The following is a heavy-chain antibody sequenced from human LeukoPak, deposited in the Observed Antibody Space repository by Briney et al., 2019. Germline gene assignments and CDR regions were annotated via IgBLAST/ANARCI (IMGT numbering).Heavy chain of an antibody. CDR2: ISTSSTTT. V-gene: IGHV3-48*01. CDR3: ARDTESSYNWFDP. Sequence: GGSLRLSCAASRFTFSSYWMNWVRQAPGKGLEWVSYISTSSTTTMYADSVKGRFTISRDNAENSLYLQMNSLRAEDTGVYYCARDTESSYNWFDPWGRGTLVTVSS. CDR1: RFTFSSYW. J-gene: IGHJ5*02. D-gene: IGHD6-19*01.